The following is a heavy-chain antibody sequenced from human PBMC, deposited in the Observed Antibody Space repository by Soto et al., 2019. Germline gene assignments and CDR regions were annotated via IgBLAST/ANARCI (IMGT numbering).Heavy chain of an antibody. CDR2: IHYSETT. CDR1: GVSINNDGSY. J-gene: IGHJ5*02. V-gene: IGHV4-31*03. CDR3: AKDHLAAGGVDR. D-gene: IGHD6-13*01. Sequence: QVQLQESGPGLVKLSQTLSLTCTVSGVSINNDGSYWSWIRQHPGKGLEWIGYIHYSETTYYNPSLKCRITISVDTSTNQFSLRLSSVTAADTAVYYCAKDHLAAGGVDRWGKGTLVTVSS.